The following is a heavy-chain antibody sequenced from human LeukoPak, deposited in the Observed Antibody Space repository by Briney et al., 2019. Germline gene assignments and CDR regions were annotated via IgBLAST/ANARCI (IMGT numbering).Heavy chain of an antibody. Sequence: SETLSLSCTVSGGSISSYYWSWIRQPPGKGLEWIGYIYYSGSTNYNPSLKSRVTISVDTSKNQFSLKLSSVTAADTAVYYCTRHLRGYSYVVMDVWGRGTTVTVSS. V-gene: IGHV4-59*08. CDR1: GGSISSYY. J-gene: IGHJ6*02. CDR3: TRHLRGYSYVVMDV. CDR2: IYYSGST. D-gene: IGHD5-18*01.